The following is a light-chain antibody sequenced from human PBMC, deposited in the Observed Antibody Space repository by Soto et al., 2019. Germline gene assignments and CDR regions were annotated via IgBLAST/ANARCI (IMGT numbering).Light chain of an antibody. CDR1: QSVIRD. CDR2: GAS. CDR3: QQYDKWPTWT. Sequence: EIVLTQSPATLSVSPGERATLSCRSSQSVIRDLAWYQQKPGQAPRLLIYGASTRAPSIPARFSGSGSGTDFTLTISSLQSEDFAVYYCQQYDKWPTWTFGQGTKVDIK. V-gene: IGKV3-15*01. J-gene: IGKJ1*01.